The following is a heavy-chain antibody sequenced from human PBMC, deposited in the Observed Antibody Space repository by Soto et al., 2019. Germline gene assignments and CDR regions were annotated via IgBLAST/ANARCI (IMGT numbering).Heavy chain of an antibody. V-gene: IGHV4-30-2*01. CDR3: ASGYYYGSGSYPQLDY. CDR1: GGSISNVGYS. J-gene: IGHJ4*02. Sequence: SETLSLTCAVSGGSISNVGYSWSWIRQPPGKGLEWIGYIYHSGSTYYNPSLKSRVTISVDRSKNQFSLKLSSVTATDTAVYYCASGYYYGSGSYPQLDYWGQGTLVTVSS. CDR2: IYHSGST. D-gene: IGHD3-10*01.